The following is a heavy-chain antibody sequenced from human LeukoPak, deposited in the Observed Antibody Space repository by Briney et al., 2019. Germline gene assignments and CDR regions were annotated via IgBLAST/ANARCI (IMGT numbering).Heavy chain of an antibody. CDR2: ISSSGRTI. CDR1: GFTFSSYA. CDR3: ARAYYGSGSYKAYFDP. J-gene: IGHJ5*02. D-gene: IGHD3-10*01. Sequence: GASLRLSCAASGFTFSSYAMSWVRQAPGKGLEWVSYISSSGRTIYYADSVKGRFTISKDNAKNSLYLQMNSLRAEDTAVYYCARAYYGSGSYKAYFDPWGQGTLVTVSS. V-gene: IGHV3-48*03.